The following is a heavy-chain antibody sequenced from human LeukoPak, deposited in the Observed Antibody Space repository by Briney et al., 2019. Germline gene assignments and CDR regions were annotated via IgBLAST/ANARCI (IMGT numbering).Heavy chain of an antibody. CDR1: GFAFSTYS. J-gene: IGHJ4*01. CDR3: ATDLNWAFDY. CDR2: INRDGTVT. D-gene: IGHD7-27*01. V-gene: IGHV3-48*02. Sequence: GGSLRLSCAASGFAFSTYSMNWVRQAPGKGLEWLSHINRDGTVTTHADSVKGRFTIPRDNAQNSLYLQMNSLRDEDTAVYYCATDLNWAFDYWGQGTLVPVSS.